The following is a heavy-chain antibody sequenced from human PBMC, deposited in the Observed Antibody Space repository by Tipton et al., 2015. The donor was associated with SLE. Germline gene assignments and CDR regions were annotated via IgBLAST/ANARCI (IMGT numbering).Heavy chain of an antibody. CDR2: ISYDGSNK. Sequence: SLRLSCAASGFTFSSYAMHWVRQAPGKGLEGVAVISYDGSNKYYADSVKGRFTISRDNSKNTLYLQMNSLRAEDTAVYYCAREAQQLNLDYWGQGTLVTVSS. V-gene: IGHV3-30*04. CDR1: GFTFSSYA. CDR3: AREAQQLNLDY. J-gene: IGHJ4*02. D-gene: IGHD6-13*01.